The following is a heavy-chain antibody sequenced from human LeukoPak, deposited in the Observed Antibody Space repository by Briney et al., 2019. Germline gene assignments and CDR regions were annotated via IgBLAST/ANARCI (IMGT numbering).Heavy chain of an antibody. Sequence: KASGTLSLTCAVYGGSFSGYYWSWIRQPPGKGLEWIGEINHSGGIKYNPSLKSRVTISVDTSKNQFSLKLSSVTPADTAVYYCARDLCSGGSCYPGWLDPWGQGTLVTVSS. CDR1: GGSFSGYY. J-gene: IGHJ5*02. D-gene: IGHD2-15*01. V-gene: IGHV4-34*01. CDR3: ARDLCSGGSCYPGWLDP. CDR2: INHSGGI.